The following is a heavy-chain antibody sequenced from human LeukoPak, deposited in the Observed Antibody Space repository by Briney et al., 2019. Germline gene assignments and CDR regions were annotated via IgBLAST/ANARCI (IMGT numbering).Heavy chain of an antibody. CDR3: AKAPGRSCSGVTCYHFDY. Sequence: GGSLRLSCVGSGFPFDNYAMSWVRQAPGKRLEWVSAITDSGGATYHADSVKGRFTISRDNSKNTLYLQMRSLRAEDTAVYHCAKAPGRSCSGVTCYHFDYWGQGALVTVSS. CDR1: GFPFDNYA. D-gene: IGHD2-15*01. CDR2: ITDSGGAT. V-gene: IGHV3-23*01. J-gene: IGHJ4*02.